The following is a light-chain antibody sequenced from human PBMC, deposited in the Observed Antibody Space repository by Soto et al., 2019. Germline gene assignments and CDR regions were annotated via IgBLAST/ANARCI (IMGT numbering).Light chain of an antibody. J-gene: IGKJ4*01. CDR3: QQRSNWPLT. Sequence: EIALTHSPGTLSLSPGESVTLSWLASQSVRSSYLAWYQQKPGQAPRLLIYDASNRATGIPARFSGSGSGTDFTLTISSLEPEDFAVYYCQQRSNWPLTFGGGTKVDIK. CDR1: QSVRSSY. CDR2: DAS. V-gene: IGKV3D-20*02.